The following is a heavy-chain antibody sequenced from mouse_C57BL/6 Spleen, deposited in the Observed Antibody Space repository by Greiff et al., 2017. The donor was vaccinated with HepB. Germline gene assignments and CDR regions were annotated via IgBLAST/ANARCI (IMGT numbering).Heavy chain of an antibody. J-gene: IGHJ4*01. CDR1: GYTFTSYW. CDR2: IDPSDSYT. CDR3: ARRTITRAMDY. V-gene: IGHV1-69*01. D-gene: IGHD2-4*01. Sequence: VQLQQSGAELVMPGASVKLSCKASGYTFTSYWMHWVKQRPGQGLEWIGEIDPSDSYTNYNQKFKGKSTLTVDKSSSTAYMQLSSLTSEDSAVYYCARRTITRAMDYWGQGTSVTVSS.